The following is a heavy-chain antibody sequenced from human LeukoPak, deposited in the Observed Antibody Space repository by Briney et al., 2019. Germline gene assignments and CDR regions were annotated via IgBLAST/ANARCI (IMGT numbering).Heavy chain of an antibody. CDR1: GFTVSSNY. Sequence: HPGGSLRLSCAASGFTVSSNYMSWVRPAPGKGLEWVSVIYSGGSTYYADSVKGRFTISRHNSKNTLYLQMNSLRAEDTAVYYCASSSGWYGDAFDIWGQGTMVTVSS. V-gene: IGHV3-53*04. CDR2: IYSGGST. J-gene: IGHJ3*02. CDR3: ASSSGWYGDAFDI. D-gene: IGHD6-19*01.